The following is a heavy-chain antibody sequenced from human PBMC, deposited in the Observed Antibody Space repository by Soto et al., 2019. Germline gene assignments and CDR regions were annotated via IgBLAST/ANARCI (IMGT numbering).Heavy chain of an antibody. J-gene: IGHJ4*02. CDR1: GYTFTGYY. Sequence: ASVKVSCKASGYTFTGYYMHWVRQAPGQGLEWMGWINPNSGGTNYAQKFQGWVTMTRDTSISTAYMELSRLRSDDAAVYYCARDLSIAALDYWGQGTLVTVSS. V-gene: IGHV1-2*04. CDR3: ARDLSIAALDY. D-gene: IGHD6-6*01. CDR2: INPNSGGT.